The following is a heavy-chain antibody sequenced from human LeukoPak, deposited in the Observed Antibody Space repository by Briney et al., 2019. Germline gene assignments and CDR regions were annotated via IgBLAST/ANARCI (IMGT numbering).Heavy chain of an antibody. CDR1: GYSISSGYY. CDR2: IYHSGST. V-gene: IGHV4-38-2*01. D-gene: IGHD1-26*01. CDR3: ARRGSGKAFDY. J-gene: IGHJ4*02. Sequence: SETLSLTCAVSGYSISSGYYWGWIRQPPGKGLEWIGSIYHSGSTYYNPSLKSRVTISVDTSKNQFSLKLSSVTAADTAVYYCARRGSGKAFDYWGQGTLVTVSS.